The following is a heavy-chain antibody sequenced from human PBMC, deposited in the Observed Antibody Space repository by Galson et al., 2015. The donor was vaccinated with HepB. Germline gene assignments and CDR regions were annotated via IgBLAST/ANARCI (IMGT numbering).Heavy chain of an antibody. V-gene: IGHV3-21*01. CDR2: ISSSSSYI. CDR1: GFTFSSYS. Sequence: SLRLSCAASGFTFSSYSMNWVRQAPGKGLEWVSSISSSSSYIYYAGSVKGRFTISRDNAKNSLYLQMNSLRAEDTAVYYCAREARINFDGMDVWGQGTTVTVSS. D-gene: IGHD1-1*01. J-gene: IGHJ6*02. CDR3: AREARINFDGMDV.